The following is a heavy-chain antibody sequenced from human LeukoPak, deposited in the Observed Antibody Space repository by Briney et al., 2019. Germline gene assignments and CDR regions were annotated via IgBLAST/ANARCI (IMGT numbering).Heavy chain of an antibody. J-gene: IGHJ4*02. V-gene: IGHV3-30-3*01. CDR2: ISYDGSNK. CDR3: ARAFYGDGFDY. Sequence: GRSLRLSCAASGFTFSSYAMHWVRQAPGEGLEWVAVISYDGSNKYYADSVKGRFTISRDNSKNTLYLQMNSLRAEDTAVYYCARAFYGDGFDYWGQGTLVTVSS. D-gene: IGHD4-17*01. CDR1: GFTFSSYA.